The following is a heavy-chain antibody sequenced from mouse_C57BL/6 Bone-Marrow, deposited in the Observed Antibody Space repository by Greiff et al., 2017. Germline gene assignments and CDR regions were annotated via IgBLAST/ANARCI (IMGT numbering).Heavy chain of an antibody. Sequence: VQLQQSGAELMKPGASVKLSCKATGYTFTGYWIEWVKQRPGHGLEWIGEIFPGSGSTYYNEKVKGKATFTADTSSNTAYMQLSSLTTEDSAIYYFAYGYDGYWGQGTTLTVSS. CDR2: IFPGSGST. V-gene: IGHV1-9*01. D-gene: IGHD2-2*01. J-gene: IGHJ2*01. CDR3: AYGYDGY. CDR1: GYTFTGYW.